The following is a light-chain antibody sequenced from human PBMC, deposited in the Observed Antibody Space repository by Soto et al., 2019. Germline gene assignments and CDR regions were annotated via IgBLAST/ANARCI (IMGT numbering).Light chain of an antibody. CDR1: QTISSW. CDR3: QHDNSYSEA. Sequence: DIQMTQSPSTLSGSVGDRVTITCRASQTISSWLAWYQQKPGKAHKLLIYKASTLKSGVPSRFSGSGSGTEFTLTISSLQPDDFATHSCQHDNSYSEAFGQGTKVE. V-gene: IGKV1-5*03. CDR2: KAS. J-gene: IGKJ1*01.